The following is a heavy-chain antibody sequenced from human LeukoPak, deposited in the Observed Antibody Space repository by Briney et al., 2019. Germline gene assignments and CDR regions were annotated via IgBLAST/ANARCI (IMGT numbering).Heavy chain of an antibody. D-gene: IGHD6-13*01. CDR1: GFTFSNYE. CDR2: ISSSGSSI. CDR3: ARVPVLTAAAGTFDF. J-gene: IGHJ4*02. V-gene: IGHV3-48*03. Sequence: PGGSLRLSCAASGFTFSNYEMNWVRQAPGKGLEWVSYISSSGSSIYYADSVKVRFTISRDNAKNSLYLQMNNLRADDTAVYYCARVPVLTAAAGTFDFWGQGTLVTVSS.